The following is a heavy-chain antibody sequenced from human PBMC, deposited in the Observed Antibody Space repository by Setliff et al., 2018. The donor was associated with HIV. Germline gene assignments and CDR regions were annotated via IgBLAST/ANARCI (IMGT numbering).Heavy chain of an antibody. D-gene: IGHD3-3*01. CDR3: ARSKTFYDFWGGYYTHGAFKI. CDR1: GGSIDSTSYY. V-gene: IGHV4-39*01. Sequence: KASETLSLTCTVSGGSIDSTSYYWGWIRQPPGKGLEWIGSIFYSGITYYNPSLKGRVTISVDTSKNQFSLNLTSVTAADTAVYYCARSKTFYDFWGGYYTHGAFKIWGLGTMVTVSS. J-gene: IGHJ3*02. CDR2: IFYSGIT.